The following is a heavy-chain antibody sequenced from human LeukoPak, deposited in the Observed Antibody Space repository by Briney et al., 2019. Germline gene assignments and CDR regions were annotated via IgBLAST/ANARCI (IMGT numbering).Heavy chain of an antibody. D-gene: IGHD2-15*01. J-gene: IGHJ4*02. Sequence: GGSLRLSCAASGFMFDTYAMNWVRQAPGKGLEWVSYISHSGDATYYADSVKGRFTVSRDNAKNSLYLQMYGLRAEDTAVYFCATRDLVVVPAASHYFDYWGQGILVTVSS. V-gene: IGHV3-48*03. CDR2: ISHSGDAT. CDR3: ATRDLVVVPAASHYFDY. CDR1: GFMFDTYA.